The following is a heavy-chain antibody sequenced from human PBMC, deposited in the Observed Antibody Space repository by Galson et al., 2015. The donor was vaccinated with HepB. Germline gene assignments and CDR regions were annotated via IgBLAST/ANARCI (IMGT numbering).Heavy chain of an antibody. CDR3: ARGGGSFGY. D-gene: IGHD1-26*01. CDR1: GFSFSDSA. J-gene: IGHJ4*02. V-gene: IGHV3-21*06. CDR2: INSGSTSI. Sequence: SLRLSCAASGFSFSDSAMNWVCQAPGKGLEWVSSINSGSTSIHYADSLRGRVTISRDNTKNSLYLQMNSLQVEDTAVYYCARGGGSFGYWGQGTLVTVSS.